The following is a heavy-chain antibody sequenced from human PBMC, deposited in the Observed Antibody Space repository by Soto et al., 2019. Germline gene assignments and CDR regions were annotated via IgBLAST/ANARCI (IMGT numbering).Heavy chain of an antibody. CDR3: ARAPRYYDFWSGYHVRNYYYYGMDV. D-gene: IGHD3-3*01. V-gene: IGHV4-34*01. J-gene: IGHJ6*02. Sequence: SETLSLTCVVYGGFFSGYYWSWIRQPPGKGLEWIGEINHSGSTNYNPSLKSRVTISVDTSKNQFSLKLSSVTAADTAVYYCARAPRYYDFWSGYHVRNYYYYGMDVWGQGTTVTVSS. CDR1: GGFFSGYY. CDR2: INHSGST.